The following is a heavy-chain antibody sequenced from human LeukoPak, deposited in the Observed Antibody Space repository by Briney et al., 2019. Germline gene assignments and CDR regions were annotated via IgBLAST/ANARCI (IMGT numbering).Heavy chain of an antibody. CDR3: ARDGREVRYFDWLTLYYFDY. CDR2: INWNGGST. CDR1: GFTFDDYG. Sequence: PGGSLRLSCAASGFTFDDYGMSWVRQAPGKGLEWVSGINWNGGSTGYADSVKGRFTISRDNAKNSLYLQMNSLRAEDTALYYCARDGREVRYFDWLTLYYFDYWGQGTLVTVSS. V-gene: IGHV3-20*04. J-gene: IGHJ4*02. D-gene: IGHD3-9*01.